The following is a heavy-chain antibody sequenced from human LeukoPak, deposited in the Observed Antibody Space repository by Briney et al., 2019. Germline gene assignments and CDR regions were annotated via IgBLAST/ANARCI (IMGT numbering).Heavy chain of an antibody. CDR3: ARGEWFGESHFDY. D-gene: IGHD3-10*01. CDR1: GYTFTGYY. CDR2: INPNSGGT. Sequence: ASVKVSCKASGYTFTGYYMHWVRQAPGQGLEWMGWINPNSGGTNYAQKFQGRVTMTRDTSISTAYMELSRLRSDDTAVYYCARGEWFGESHFDYWGQGTLVTASS. J-gene: IGHJ4*02. V-gene: IGHV1-2*02.